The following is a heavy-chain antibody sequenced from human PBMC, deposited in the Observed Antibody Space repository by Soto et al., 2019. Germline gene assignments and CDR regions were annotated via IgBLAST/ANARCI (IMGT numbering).Heavy chain of an antibody. V-gene: IGHV1-24*01. J-gene: IGHJ4*02. D-gene: IGHD4-17*01. CDR1: GYTLTELS. Sequence: GASVKVSCKVSGYTLTELSMHWVRQAPGKGLEWMGGIDPEGGETIYAQKFQGRVTMTRDTSTSTAYMELSSLRSEDTAVYYCASVGIYGDYYFDYWGQGTLVTVS. CDR2: IDPEGGET. CDR3: ASVGIYGDYYFDY.